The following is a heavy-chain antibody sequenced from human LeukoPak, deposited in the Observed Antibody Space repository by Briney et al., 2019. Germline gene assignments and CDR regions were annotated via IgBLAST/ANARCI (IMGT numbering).Heavy chain of an antibody. J-gene: IGHJ6*03. CDR1: GYTFTSYG. Sequence: GASVKVSCKASGYTFTSYGISWVRQAPGQGLEWMGWISAYNGNTNYAQKLQGRATMTTDTSTSTAYMELRSLRSDDTAVYYCAREGVRGVKIAYYYYMDVWGKGTTVTVSS. CDR3: AREGVRGVKIAYYYYMDV. D-gene: IGHD3-10*01. CDR2: ISAYNGNT. V-gene: IGHV1-18*01.